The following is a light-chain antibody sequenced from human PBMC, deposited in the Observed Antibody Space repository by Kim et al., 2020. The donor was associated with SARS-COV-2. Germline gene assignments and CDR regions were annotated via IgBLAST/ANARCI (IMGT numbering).Light chain of an antibody. CDR3: ATCDDSLKGVL. Sequence: GQGVIIYCSGSSANIGRHSVNWYQQLPGTAPKLLIYIDNQRPSGVPGRFSGSQSGTSASLAISGLQSEEEATYYCATCDDSLKGVLFGGGTQLTVL. J-gene: IGLJ2*01. V-gene: IGLV1-44*01. CDR2: IDN. CDR1: SANIGRHS.